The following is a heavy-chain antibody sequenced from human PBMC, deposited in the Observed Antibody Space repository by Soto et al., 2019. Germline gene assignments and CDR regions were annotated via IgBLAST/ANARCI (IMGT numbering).Heavy chain of an antibody. CDR2: IIPISGTA. D-gene: IGHD2-2*01. CDR3: ARSQGSSTSLEIYYYYYYGMDV. V-gene: IGHV1-69*13. Sequence: SVKVSCTESGGTLSSYASSWVRQAHGQGLEWMGGIIPISGTANYAQKFQGRVTITADESTSTAYMELSSLRSEDTAVYYCARSQGSSTSLEIYYYYYYGMDVWGQGTTVTVSS. J-gene: IGHJ6*02. CDR1: GGTLSSYA.